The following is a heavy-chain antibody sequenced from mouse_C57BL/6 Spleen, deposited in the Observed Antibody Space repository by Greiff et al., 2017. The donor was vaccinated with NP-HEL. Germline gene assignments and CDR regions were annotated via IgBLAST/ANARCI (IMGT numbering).Heavy chain of an antibody. J-gene: IGHJ3*01. CDR3: AEELLFAY. CDR1: GYAFSSSW. CDR2: IYPGDGDT. Sequence: QVQLKESGPELVKPGASVKISCKASGYAFSSSWMNWVKQRPGKGLEWIGRIYPGDGDTNYNGKFKGKATLTADKSSSTAYMQLSSLTSEDSAVYFCAEELLFAYWGQGTLVTVSA. D-gene: IGHD4-1*01. V-gene: IGHV1-82*01.